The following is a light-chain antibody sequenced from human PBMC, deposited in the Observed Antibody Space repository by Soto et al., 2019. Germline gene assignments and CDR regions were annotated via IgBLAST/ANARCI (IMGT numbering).Light chain of an antibody. J-gene: IGLJ1*01. CDR2: DVS. Sequence: QSVLTQPASVSGSHRQSIAISCTGTSSDVGGYSYVSWYQQRPGKAPKLVISDVSNRPSGVSDRFSGSKSGNTASLTISGLQTEDEADYYCASYTTSSTYVFGTGTQLTVL. V-gene: IGLV2-14*01. CDR1: SSDVGGYSY. CDR3: ASYTTSSTYV.